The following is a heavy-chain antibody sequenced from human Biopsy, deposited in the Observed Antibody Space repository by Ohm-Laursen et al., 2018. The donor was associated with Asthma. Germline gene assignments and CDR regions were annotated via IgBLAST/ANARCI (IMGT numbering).Heavy chain of an antibody. CDR2: TNETGVT. J-gene: IGHJ6*02. V-gene: IGHV4-34*01. CDR3: ARGPELDV. Sequence: GTLSLTCDVYPGLFSGFYWTWIRQSPEKGLEWIGETNETGVTNNNPSLKSRVIISIDTYGNRVALKLTSVTAADTAVYYCARGPELDVWGQGTTVTVSS. CDR1: PGLFSGFY.